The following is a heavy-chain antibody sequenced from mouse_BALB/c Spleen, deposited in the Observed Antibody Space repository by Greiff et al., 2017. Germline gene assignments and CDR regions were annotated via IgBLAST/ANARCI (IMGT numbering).Heavy chain of an antibody. CDR2: IRNKANGYTT. V-gene: IGHV7-3*02. CDR1: GFTFTDYY. CDR3: ARDKGREAMDY. Sequence: EVMLVESGGGLVQPGGSLRLSCATSGFTFTDYYMSWVRQPPGKALEWLGFIRNKANGYTTEYSASVKGRFTISRDNSQSILYLQMNTLRAEDSATYYCARDKGREAMDYWGQGTSVTVSS. J-gene: IGHJ4*01.